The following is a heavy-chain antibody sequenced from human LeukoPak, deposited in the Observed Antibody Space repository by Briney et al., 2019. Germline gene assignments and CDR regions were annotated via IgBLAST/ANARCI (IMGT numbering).Heavy chain of an antibody. CDR2: IKQDGSEK. D-gene: IGHD6-13*01. Sequence: GGSLRLSCAASGFTFDDYGMSWVRHAPGKGLEWVANIKQDGSEKYYVDSVKGRFTISRVNAKNSLYLQMNSLRAEDTAVYYCAKGDQERTGYGSSWFTFDCWGQGTLATVSS. V-gene: IGHV3-7*03. CDR3: AKGDQERTGYGSSWFTFDC. CDR1: GFTFDDYG. J-gene: IGHJ4*02.